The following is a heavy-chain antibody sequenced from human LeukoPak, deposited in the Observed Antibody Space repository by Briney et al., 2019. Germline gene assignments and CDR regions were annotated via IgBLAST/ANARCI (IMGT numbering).Heavy chain of an antibody. CDR3: AKGHNYDFWSGYYWFVY. D-gene: IGHD3-3*01. V-gene: IGHV3-23*01. CDR2: ISGSGGGT. Sequence: PGGSLRLSCAASGFTFSSYWMSWVRQAPGKGLEWVSAISGSGGGTYYADSVKGRFTISRDNFKNTLYLQMNSLRAEDTAVYYCAKGHNYDFWSGYYWFVYWGQGTLVTVSS. CDR1: GFTFSSYW. J-gene: IGHJ4*02.